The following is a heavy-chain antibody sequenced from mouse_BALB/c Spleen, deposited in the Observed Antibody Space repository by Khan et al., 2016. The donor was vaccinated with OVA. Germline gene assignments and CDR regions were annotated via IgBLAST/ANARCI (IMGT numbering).Heavy chain of an antibody. CDR2: IRNKAKGYTT. V-gene: IGHV7-3*02. CDR1: GFTFTDYY. CDR3: ARETVVDVYWYFDV. Sequence: EVELVESGGGLVQPGGSLRFSCATSGFTFTDYYMSWVRQPPGKSLEWLGFIRNKAKGYTTEYSAPVKGRFTISRDNSQNIVYLQMNTLRAEDSATYYCARETVVDVYWYFDVWGAGTTVTVSS. D-gene: IGHD1-1*01. J-gene: IGHJ1*01.